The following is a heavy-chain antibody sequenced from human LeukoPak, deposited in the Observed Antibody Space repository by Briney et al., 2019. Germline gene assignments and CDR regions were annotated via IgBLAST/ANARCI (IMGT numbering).Heavy chain of an antibody. CDR2: IIPILGIA. V-gene: IGHV1-69*04. J-gene: IGHJ4*02. CDR3: ASPNCSGGSCYSIPHY. Sequence: ASVKISCKASGGTFSSYAISWVRQDPGQGLEWLGRIIPILGIANYAQKFQGRVTITADKSTSTAYMELSSLRSEDTAVYYCASPNCSGGSCYSIPHYWGQGTLVTVSS. CDR1: GGTFSSYA. D-gene: IGHD2-15*01.